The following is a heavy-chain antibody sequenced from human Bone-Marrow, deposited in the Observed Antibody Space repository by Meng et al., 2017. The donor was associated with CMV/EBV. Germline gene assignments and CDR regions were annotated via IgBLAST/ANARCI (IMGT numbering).Heavy chain of an antibody. D-gene: IGHD2-2*01. CDR2: ISGSGGST. J-gene: IGHJ3*02. Sequence: GESLKISCSASGFTFINHAMHGVRQAPGKGPEWVSAISGSGGSTYYADSVKGRFTISRDNSKNTLYLQMNSLRAEDTAVYYCAKRQWDIVVVPAAIGAFDIWGQGTMVTVSS. CDR3: AKRQWDIVVVPAAIGAFDI. CDR1: GFTFINHA. V-gene: IGHV3-23*01.